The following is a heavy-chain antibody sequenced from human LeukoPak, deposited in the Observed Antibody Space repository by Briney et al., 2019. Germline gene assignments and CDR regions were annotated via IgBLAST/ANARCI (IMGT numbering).Heavy chain of an antibody. CDR2: ISGGSSFT. D-gene: IGHD6-19*01. J-gene: IGHJ4*02. CDR3: ARDLGYSSGPNY. V-gene: IGHV3-48*03. Sequence: PGGSLRLSCAASGFTFSSYEMNWVRQAPGKGLEWVSYISGGSSFTYYVDSVKGRFTISRDNAKNSLYLQMNSLRAEDTAVYYCARDLGYSSGPNYWGQGTLVTVSS. CDR1: GFTFSSYE.